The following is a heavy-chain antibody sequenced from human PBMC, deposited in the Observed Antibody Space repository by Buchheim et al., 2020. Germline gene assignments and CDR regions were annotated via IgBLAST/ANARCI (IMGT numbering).Heavy chain of an antibody. D-gene: IGHD6-19*01. CDR3: TTRSMATVAD. CDR1: GLTFSNAW. J-gene: IGHJ4*02. Sequence: EVQLVESGGGLVKPGGSLRLSCAASGLTFSNAWMNWVRQAPGKGLEWVGCIRSKTDGGTTDYAAPVKGRFTISRDDSKYTLYLQMNSLKTEDTAVYYCTTRSMATVADWGQGTL. V-gene: IGHV3-15*07. CDR2: IRSKTDGGTT.